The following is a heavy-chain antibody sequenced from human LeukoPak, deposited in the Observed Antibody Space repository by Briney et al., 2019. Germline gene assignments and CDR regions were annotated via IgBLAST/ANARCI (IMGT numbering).Heavy chain of an antibody. CDR1: GGSFSSGSYY. Sequence: PSETLSLTCTVSGGSFSSGSYYWRWIRQPPGKGLEWIGCIYYSGSTNYNPSLKSRVTISVDTSKNQFSLKLSSVTAADTAVHYCARGFIHYYDSSGYFDYWGQGTLVTVSS. CDR3: ARGFIHYYDSSGYFDY. V-gene: IGHV4-61*01. D-gene: IGHD3-22*01. J-gene: IGHJ4*02. CDR2: IYYSGST.